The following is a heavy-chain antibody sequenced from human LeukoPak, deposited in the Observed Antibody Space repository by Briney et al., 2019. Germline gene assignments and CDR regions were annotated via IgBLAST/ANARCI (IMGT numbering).Heavy chain of an antibody. CDR3: AKDSAAAGRGSFDY. Sequence: GGSLRLSCAASGFTFSSYAMSWVRQAPGKGLEWVSAISGSGGSTYYADSVRGRFTISRDNSKNTLYLQMNSLRAEDTAVYYCAKDSAAAGRGSFDYWGQGTLVTVSS. V-gene: IGHV3-23*01. CDR1: GFTFSSYA. D-gene: IGHD6-13*01. CDR2: ISGSGGST. J-gene: IGHJ4*02.